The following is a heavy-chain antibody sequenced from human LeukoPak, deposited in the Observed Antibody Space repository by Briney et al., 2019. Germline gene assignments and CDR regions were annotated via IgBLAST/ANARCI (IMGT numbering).Heavy chain of an antibody. J-gene: IGHJ4*02. Sequence: GSLRLSCAASGFTVSSNYMSWVRQPPGKGLEWIGEIYHSGSTNYNPSLKSRVTISVDKSKNQFSLKLSSVTAADTAVYYCARSREPSEYYFGYWGQGTLVTVSS. CDR2: IYHSGST. CDR1: GFTVSSNY. V-gene: IGHV4-4*02. CDR3: ARSREPSEYYFGY. D-gene: IGHD1-26*01.